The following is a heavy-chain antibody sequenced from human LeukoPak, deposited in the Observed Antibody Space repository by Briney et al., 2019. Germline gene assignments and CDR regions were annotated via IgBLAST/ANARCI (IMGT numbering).Heavy chain of an antibody. J-gene: IGHJ4*02. Sequence: SETLSLTCTVSGGSISSYYWSWIRQPPGKGLEWIGYIYTSGSTNYNPSLKSRVTISVDTSKNQFSLKLSSVTAADTAVYYCARHPKGLLWLGGLDYWGQGTLVTVSS. V-gene: IGHV4-4*09. CDR2: IYTSGST. D-gene: IGHD3-10*01. CDR1: GGSISSYY. CDR3: ARHPKGLLWLGGLDY.